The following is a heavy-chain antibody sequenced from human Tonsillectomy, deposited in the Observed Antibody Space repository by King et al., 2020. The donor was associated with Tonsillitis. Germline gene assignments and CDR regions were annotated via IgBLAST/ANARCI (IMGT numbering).Heavy chain of an antibody. CDR2: ISGSGGST. Sequence: QLVQSGGGLIQPGGSLRLSCAASGLTFSSYGMSWVRQAPGKGLEWVSAISGSGGSTYYADSVKGRFTISRDNSKNTLYLQMNSLRAEDTAVYYCVKERLGDTTMIIWGQGTLVTVSS. V-gene: IGHV3-23*04. D-gene: IGHD5-18*01. CDR1: GLTFSSYG. CDR3: VKERLGDTTMII. J-gene: IGHJ4*02.